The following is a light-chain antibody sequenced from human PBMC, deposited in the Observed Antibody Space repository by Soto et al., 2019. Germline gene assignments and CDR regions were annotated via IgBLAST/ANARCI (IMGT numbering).Light chain of an antibody. J-gene: IGLJ1*01. CDR2: DVG. V-gene: IGLV2-11*01. Sequence: QSVLTQPRSVSGSPGQSVTISCTGTSSDVGGYNYVSWYQHHPGKAPKLMIYDVGKRPSGVPGRFSGSKSGNTASLTISGLQAEDEADYYCCSYAGSYPFVFGTGTKVTVL. CDR1: SSDVGGYNY. CDR3: CSYAGSYPFV.